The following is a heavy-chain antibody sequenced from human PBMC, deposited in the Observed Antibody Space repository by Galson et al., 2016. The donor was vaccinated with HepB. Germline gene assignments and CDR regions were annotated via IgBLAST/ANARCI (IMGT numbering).Heavy chain of an antibody. D-gene: IGHD2-2*01. CDR2: IKQDGSEK. CDR3: ARDSWDIVVVSPAMFTFDI. V-gene: IGHV3-7*01. Sequence: SLRLSCAVSGFTFRSYWMSWARQAPGRGLEWVANIKQDGSEKYYLDSVKGRFTISRDNAKNSLSLQMNSLRVEDTAVHYCARDSWDIVVVSPAMFTFDIWGQGTMVTVSS. CDR1: GFTFRSYW. J-gene: IGHJ3*02.